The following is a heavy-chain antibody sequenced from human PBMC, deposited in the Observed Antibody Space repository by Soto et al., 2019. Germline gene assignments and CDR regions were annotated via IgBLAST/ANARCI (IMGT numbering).Heavy chain of an antibody. CDR1: GGSISSYY. CDR2: IYYSGST. CDR3: ASSAPLVPAANFDY. V-gene: IGHV4-59*06. D-gene: IGHD2-2*01. Sequence: SVTLSLTCTVSGGSISSYYWSWIRQPPGKGLEWIGYIYYSGSTYYNPSLKSRVTISVDTSKNQFSLKLSSVTAADTAVYYCASSAPLVPAANFDYWGQGTLVTVSS. J-gene: IGHJ4*02.